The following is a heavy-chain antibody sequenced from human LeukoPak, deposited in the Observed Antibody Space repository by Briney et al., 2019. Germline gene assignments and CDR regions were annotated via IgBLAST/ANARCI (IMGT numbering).Heavy chain of an antibody. CDR2: INQDGGDK. Sequence: PGGSLRLSCAASGFTFSNFYMSWVRQAPGKGLEWVANINQDGGDKNYVDSVKGRFAISRDNAKNSLYLQMSSLRVEDTAVYYCARLVTTFDPWGQGTLVTVSS. J-gene: IGHJ5*02. CDR1: GFTFSNFY. D-gene: IGHD4-11*01. V-gene: IGHV3-7*02. CDR3: ARLVTTFDP.